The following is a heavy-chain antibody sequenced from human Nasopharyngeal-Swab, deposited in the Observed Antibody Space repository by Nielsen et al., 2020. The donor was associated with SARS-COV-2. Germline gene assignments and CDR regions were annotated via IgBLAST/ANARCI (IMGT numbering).Heavy chain of an antibody. CDR2: ISGSGGST. J-gene: IGHJ4*02. CDR3: AKVSWEWELLRWYFDY. Sequence: VGSLRLSCAASGFTFSSYAMSWVRQAPGKGLEWVSAISGSGGSTYYADSVKGRFTISRDNSKNTLYLQMNSLRAEDTAVYYCAKVSWEWELLRWYFDYWGQGTLVTVSS. V-gene: IGHV3-23*01. CDR1: GFTFSSYA. D-gene: IGHD1-26*01.